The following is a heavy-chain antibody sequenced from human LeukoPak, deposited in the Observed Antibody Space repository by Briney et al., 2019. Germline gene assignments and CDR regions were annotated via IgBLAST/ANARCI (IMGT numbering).Heavy chain of an antibody. J-gene: IGHJ4*02. Sequence: GGSLRLSCAASGFTFSSYAMHWVRQAPGKGLEWVAVISYDGSNKYYADSVKGRFTISRDNSKNTLYLQMNGLRAEDTAVYYCARGSYSSGWYVDYWGQGTLVTVSS. V-gene: IGHV3-30*04. D-gene: IGHD6-19*01. CDR1: GFTFSSYA. CDR3: ARGSYSSGWYVDY. CDR2: ISYDGSNK.